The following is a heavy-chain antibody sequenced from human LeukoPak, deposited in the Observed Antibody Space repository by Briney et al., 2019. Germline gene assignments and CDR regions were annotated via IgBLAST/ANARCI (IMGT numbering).Heavy chain of an antibody. V-gene: IGHV3-74*01. J-gene: IGHJ4*02. Sequence: GGSLRLSCAASGFTFNSYWMHWVRQAPGKGLVWVSHINGEGSYTNYADSMQGRFTISRDTAKNTLYLQMNSLRVDDTAVYYCARGFTYDSSGFYPTDYWGQGTLVTVSS. CDR2: INGEGSYT. CDR1: GFTFNSYW. D-gene: IGHD3-22*01. CDR3: ARGFTYDSSGFYPTDY.